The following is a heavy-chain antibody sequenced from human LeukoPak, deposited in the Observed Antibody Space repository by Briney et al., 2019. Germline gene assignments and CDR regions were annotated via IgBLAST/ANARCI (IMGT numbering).Heavy chain of an antibody. J-gene: IGHJ6*03. D-gene: IGHD6-13*01. CDR3: ARVRDSSPLAYYYYYYMDV. V-gene: IGHV3-53*01. CDR1: GFTASSNY. Sequence: PGGSLRLSCAASGFTASSNYMSWVRQAPGKGLEWVSVIYSGGSTYYADYVKGRFPISRDNSKNTLYLQMNSLRAEDTAVYYCARVRDSSPLAYYYYYYMDVWGKGTTVTVSS. CDR2: IYSGGST.